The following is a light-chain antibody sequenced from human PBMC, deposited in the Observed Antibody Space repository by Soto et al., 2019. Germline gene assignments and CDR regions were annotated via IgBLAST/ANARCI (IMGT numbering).Light chain of an antibody. Sequence: QSALTQPPSVSAAPGQKVTISCSGSSSNIGNKDVSWYQQLPGTAPKLLIYENNKRPSGIPDRFSGSKSGTSGTLGITGLQTGDEADYYCGTWDSGLSAHVLGTGTKVTVL. CDR1: SSNIGNKD. CDR3: GTWDSGLSAHV. V-gene: IGLV1-51*02. CDR2: ENN. J-gene: IGLJ1*01.